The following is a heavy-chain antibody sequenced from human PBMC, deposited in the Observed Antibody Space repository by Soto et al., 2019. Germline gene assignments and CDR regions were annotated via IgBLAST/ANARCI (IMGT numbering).Heavy chain of an antibody. Sequence: QVQLQESGPGVVKPSEALSLTCTVSGGSIRGYYWSWIRQPPGKGLEYIGYFFAGGTSNYNPPLKSRVTISVDTSKNQFSLKLNSVTAADTAVYYCARGSNFYGLGTLQFDHWGQGILVAVSS. V-gene: IGHV4-4*08. D-gene: IGHD3-10*01. CDR2: FFAGGTS. CDR1: GGSIRGYY. CDR3: ARGSNFYGLGTLQFDH. J-gene: IGHJ4*02.